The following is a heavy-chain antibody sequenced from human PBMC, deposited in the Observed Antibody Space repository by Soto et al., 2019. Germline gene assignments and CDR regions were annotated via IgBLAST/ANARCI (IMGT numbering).Heavy chain of an antibody. V-gene: IGHV3-21*01. D-gene: IGHD2-15*01. CDR2: ISSSSSYI. CDR3: ARDSGHCSGGSCLFWFDP. J-gene: IGHJ5*02. Sequence: GGSLRLSCAASGFTFSSYSMNWVRQAPGKGLEWVSSISSSSSYIYYADSVKGQFTISRDNAKNSLYLQMNSLRAEDTAVYYCARDSGHCSGGSCLFWFDPWGQGTLVTVSS. CDR1: GFTFSSYS.